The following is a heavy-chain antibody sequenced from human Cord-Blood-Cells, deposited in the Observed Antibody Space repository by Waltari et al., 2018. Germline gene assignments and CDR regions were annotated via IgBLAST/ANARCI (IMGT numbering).Heavy chain of an antibody. CDR3: ASLYGGNSFDY. V-gene: IGHV1-69*02. CDR2: IITIPGIA. Sequence: QVQLVQSGAEVKKPGSSVKVSCKASGGTFSSYTITSVRQAPGQGLEWMGMIITIPGIANYEQKIEGRVTITADKSSSTAYMGLRSLRSEDTAVYYCASLYGGNSFDYWGQGTLVTVSS. D-gene: IGHD4-17*01. J-gene: IGHJ4*02. CDR1: GGTFSSYT.